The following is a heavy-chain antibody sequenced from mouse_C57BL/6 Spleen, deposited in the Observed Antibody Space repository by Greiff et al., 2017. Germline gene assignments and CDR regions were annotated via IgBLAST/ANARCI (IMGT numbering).Heavy chain of an antibody. Sequence: VQLVESGPGLVQPSQSLSITCTVSGFSLTSYGVHWVRQSPGKGLEWLGGIWSGGSTDDNAAFISRLSIRQDNSKSQVFFKMNSLQADDTAIYYCARSYYGSSYDFDVWGTETTVTVSS. CDR3: ARSYYGSSYDFDV. CDR1: GFSLTSYG. CDR2: IWSGGST. J-gene: IGHJ1*03. V-gene: IGHV2-2*01. D-gene: IGHD1-1*01.